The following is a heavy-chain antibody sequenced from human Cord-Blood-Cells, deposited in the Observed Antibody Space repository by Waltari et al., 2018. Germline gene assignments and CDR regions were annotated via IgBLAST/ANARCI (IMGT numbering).Heavy chain of an antibody. D-gene: IGHD3-10*01. CDR2: IYYSGST. J-gene: IGHJ4*02. V-gene: IGHV4-59*08. Sequence: QVQLQESGPGLVKPSETLSLTCPVSGGSISSYYWSWIRQPPGKGLEWIGYIYYSGSTNYNPSLKSRVTISVDTSKNQFSLKLSSVTAADTAVYYCARQSGLFFDYWGQGTLVTVSS. CDR3: ARQSGLFFDY. CDR1: GGSISSYY.